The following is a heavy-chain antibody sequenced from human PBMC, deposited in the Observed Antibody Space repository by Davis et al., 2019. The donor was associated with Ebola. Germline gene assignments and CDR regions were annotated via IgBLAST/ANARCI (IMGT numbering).Heavy chain of an antibody. CDR3: ATELYSDIAFDV. V-gene: IGHV3-33*03. CDR1: GFTFSNYG. CDR2: IWYDGSHE. J-gene: IGHJ3*01. D-gene: IGHD3-3*01. Sequence: GGSLRLSCTASGFTFSNYGMHWVRQAPGKGLEWVAHIWYDGSHEYYADSVKGRFTISRDNSKNTLYLEMNSLRAEDTAVYFCATELYSDIAFDVWGQGTLVTVSS.